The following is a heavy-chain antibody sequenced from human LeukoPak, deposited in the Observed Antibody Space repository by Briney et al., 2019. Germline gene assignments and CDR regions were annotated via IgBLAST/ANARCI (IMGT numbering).Heavy chain of an antibody. D-gene: IGHD2-15*01. J-gene: IGHJ3*02. Sequence: PGGSLRLSCAASGFTFSSYGMHWVRQAPGKGLEWVAVISYDGSNKYYADSVKGRFTISRDNSKNTLYLQMNSLRAEDTAVYYCAKDPTIVVVVAATRRVGAFDIWGQGTMVTVSS. CDR1: GFTFSSYG. CDR3: AKDPTIVVVVAATRRVGAFDI. CDR2: ISYDGSNK. V-gene: IGHV3-30*18.